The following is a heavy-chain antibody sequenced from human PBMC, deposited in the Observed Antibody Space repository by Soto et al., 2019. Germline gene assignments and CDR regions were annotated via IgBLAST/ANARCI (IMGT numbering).Heavy chain of an antibody. V-gene: IGHV3-23*01. Sequence: GSLRLSWAASGFTFNRYPMSWVRQAPGKGLEWVSANSGSGGSTYYADSVEGRFTIHRDNTKNTQYLQMKSLRAEDTPVYYFPKGQWYPMDVWGQGTTVTVSS. CDR3: PKGQWYPMDV. D-gene: IGHD2-2*01. J-gene: IGHJ6*02. CDR2: NSGSGGST. CDR1: GFTFNRYP.